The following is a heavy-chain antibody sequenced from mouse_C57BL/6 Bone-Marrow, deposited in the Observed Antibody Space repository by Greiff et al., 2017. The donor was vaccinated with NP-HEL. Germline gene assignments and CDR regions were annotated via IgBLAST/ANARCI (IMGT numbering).Heavy chain of an antibody. CDR3: ARTTMITTRRVRYAIDY. CDR2: IYPGSGST. J-gene: IGHJ4*01. D-gene: IGHD2-4*01. V-gene: IGHV1-55*01. Sequence: QVQLQQPGAELVKPGASVKMSCKASGYTFTSYWITWVKQRPGQGLEWIGDIYPGSGSTNYNEKFKSTATLTVDTSSSTAYMQLSSLTSEDSAVYYCARTTMITTRRVRYAIDYWGQGTSVTVSS. CDR1: GYTFTSYW.